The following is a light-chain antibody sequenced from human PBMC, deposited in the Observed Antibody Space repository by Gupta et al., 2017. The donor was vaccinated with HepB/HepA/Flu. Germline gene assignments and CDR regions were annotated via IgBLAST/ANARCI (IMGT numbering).Light chain of an antibody. V-gene: IGKV1-8*01. Sequence: AIRMTQSPTSFSASTGDRVTITCRASQGISSYLAWYQQKPGKAPKLLIYAASTLQSGVPSRFSGSGSGTDFTLTISGLQSEDFATYYCLQYDSYPLTFGDGTKVDIK. CDR1: QGISSY. CDR2: AAS. CDR3: LQYDSYPLT. J-gene: IGKJ3*01.